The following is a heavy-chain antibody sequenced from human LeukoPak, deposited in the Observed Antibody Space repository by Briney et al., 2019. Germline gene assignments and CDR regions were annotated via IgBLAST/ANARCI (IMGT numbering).Heavy chain of an antibody. J-gene: IGHJ2*01. CDR3: AKEAAGGWYFDL. Sequence: GGSLRLSCVVSGFTFSNFGMSWVRQAPGKGLEWASAISGSGGSTYYADSVKGRFTISRDNSKNTLYLQMNSLRAEDTAVYYCAKEAAGGWYFDLWGRGTLVTVSS. V-gene: IGHV3-23*01. D-gene: IGHD3-10*01. CDR2: ISGSGGST. CDR1: GFTFSNFG.